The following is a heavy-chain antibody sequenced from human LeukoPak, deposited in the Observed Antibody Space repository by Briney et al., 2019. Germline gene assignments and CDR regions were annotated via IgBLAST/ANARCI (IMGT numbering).Heavy chain of an antibody. V-gene: IGHV1-69*13. CDR3: AREPRPNYHYGMDG. Sequence: SVKVSCKASGGTFSSYAISWVRQASGQGLEWMGGIIPIFGTANYAQKFQGRVTITADESTSTAYMELSSLRSEDTAVYYCAREPRPNYHYGMDGWGQGTTVTVSS. CDR2: IIPIFGTA. J-gene: IGHJ6*02. CDR1: GGTFSSYA.